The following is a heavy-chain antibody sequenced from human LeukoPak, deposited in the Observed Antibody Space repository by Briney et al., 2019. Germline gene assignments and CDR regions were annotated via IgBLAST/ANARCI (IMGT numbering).Heavy chain of an antibody. J-gene: IGHJ4*02. D-gene: IGHD6-19*01. CDR1: GYTFTSYG. CDR2: ISAYNGNT. Sequence: GASVTVSCTASGYTFTSYGISWVRQAPGQGLEWMGRISAYNGNTNYAQKLQGRVTMTTDTSTSTACMELRSLRSDDTAVYYCARLVDRGGWYYFDYWGQGTLVTVSS. V-gene: IGHV1-18*01. CDR3: ARLVDRGGWYYFDY.